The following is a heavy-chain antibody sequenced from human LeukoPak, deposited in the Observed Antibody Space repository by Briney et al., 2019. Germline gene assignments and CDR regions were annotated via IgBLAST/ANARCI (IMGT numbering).Heavy chain of an antibody. J-gene: IGHJ4*02. Sequence: PGGSLRLSCAASGFTFSSYTMHWIRQAPGKGLEWVSSISGSNSYIFYADSVKGRFTVSRDNAKDSLYLQMNSLRAEDTAVYYCATDRNSGKYYDYWGQGTLVTVSS. V-gene: IGHV3-21*04. CDR1: GFTFSSYT. CDR2: ISGSNSYI. CDR3: ATDRNSGKYYDY. D-gene: IGHD1-26*01.